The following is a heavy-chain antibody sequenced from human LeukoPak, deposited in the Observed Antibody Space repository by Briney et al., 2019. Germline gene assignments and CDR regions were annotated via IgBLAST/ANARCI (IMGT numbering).Heavy chain of an antibody. D-gene: IGHD6-13*01. CDR3: ARQGRGSSWLNFDY. V-gene: IGHV4-34*01. Sequence: SETLSLTCAVYGGSFSGYYWSWIRQPPGKGLEWIGEINHSGSTNYNPSLKSRVTISVDTSKNQFSLKLSSVTAADTAVYYCARQGRGSSWLNFDYWGRGTLVTVSS. J-gene: IGHJ4*02. CDR1: GGSFSGYY. CDR2: INHSGST.